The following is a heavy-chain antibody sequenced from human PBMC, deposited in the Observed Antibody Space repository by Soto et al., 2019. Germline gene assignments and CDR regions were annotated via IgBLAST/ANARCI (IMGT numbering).Heavy chain of an antibody. CDR2: IYHSGST. V-gene: IGHV4-4*02. CDR1: GCSISSSNW. J-gene: IGHJ4*02. D-gene: IGHD3-10*01. Sequence: PSETLSLTCAVSGCSISSSNWWSWVRQPPGKGLEWIGEIYHSGSTNYNPSLKSRVTISVDKSKNQFSLKLSSVTAADTAVYYCARSYYYGSGSPDYWGQGTLVTVSS. CDR3: ARSYYYGSGSPDY.